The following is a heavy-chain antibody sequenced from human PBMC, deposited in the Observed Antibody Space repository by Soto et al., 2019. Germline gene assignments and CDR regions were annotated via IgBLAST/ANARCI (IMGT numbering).Heavy chain of an antibody. V-gene: IGHV1-69*13. CDR3: TYYYDSSGYYYVAFDI. Sequence: GASVKVSCKASGGTFSSYAISWLRQSPGQGLEWMGGIIPIFGTANYAQKFQGRVTITADESTSTAYMELSSLRSEDTAVYYCTYYYDSSGYYYVAFDIWGQGTMVTVSS. CDR2: IIPIFGTA. CDR1: GGTFSSYA. J-gene: IGHJ3*02. D-gene: IGHD3-22*01.